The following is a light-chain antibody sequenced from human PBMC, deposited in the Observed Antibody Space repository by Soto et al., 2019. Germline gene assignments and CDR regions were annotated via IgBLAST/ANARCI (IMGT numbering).Light chain of an antibody. CDR1: SGYSNYK. V-gene: IGLV9-49*01. CDR2: VGTGGIVG. Sequence: QAVVTQPPSASASLGASVTLTCTLSSGYSNYKVDWYQQRPGKGPRFVMRVGTGGIVGSKGDGIPDRFSVLGSGLNRYLTIKNIQEEDESDYHCGADHGSGSNFVLALFGGGTKLTVL. J-gene: IGLJ2*01. CDR3: GADHGSGSNFVLAL.